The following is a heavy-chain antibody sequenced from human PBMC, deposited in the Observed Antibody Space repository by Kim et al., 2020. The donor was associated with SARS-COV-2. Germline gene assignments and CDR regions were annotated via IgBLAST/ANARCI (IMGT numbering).Heavy chain of an antibody. J-gene: IGHJ4*02. V-gene: IGHV3-21*01. CDR2: IIRGSSYT. CDR1: GFTFSSYT. CDR3: ARGDFHDYWYFFDS. Sequence: GGSLRLSCAASGFTFSSYTMHWVRQAPGKGLEWVSCIIRGSSYTYYADSMRGRFTMSRDNAKNSLYLQMNSLGAEDTAVYFCARGDFHDYWYFFDSWGQGTLVTVSS. D-gene: IGHD2-8*02.